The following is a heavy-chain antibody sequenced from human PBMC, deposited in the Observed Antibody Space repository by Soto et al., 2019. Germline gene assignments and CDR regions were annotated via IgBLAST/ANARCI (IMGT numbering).Heavy chain of an antibody. Sequence: ASVKVSCKASGYTFTSYYMHWVRQAPGQGLEWMGIINPSGGSTSYAQKFQGRVTMTRDTSTSTVYMELSSLRSEDTAVYYCERELLAGAWAVREDAFDIWGQGTTVTVSS. V-gene: IGHV1-46*01. CDR1: GYTFTSYY. J-gene: IGHJ3*02. D-gene: IGHD6-13*01. CDR3: ERELLAGAWAVREDAFDI. CDR2: INPSGGST.